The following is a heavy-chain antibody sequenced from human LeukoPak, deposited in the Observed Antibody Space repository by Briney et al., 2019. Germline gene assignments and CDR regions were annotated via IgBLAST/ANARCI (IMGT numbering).Heavy chain of an antibody. J-gene: IGHJ4*02. CDR3: ARDWDVEYSYGPFDY. CDR1: GGSISSSSYY. Sequence: PSETLPLTCTVSGGSISSSSYYWGWIRQPPGKGLEWIGSIYYSGSTYYNPSLKSRVTISVDTSKNQFSLKLSSVTAADTAVYYCARDWDVEYSYGPFDYWGQGTLVTVSS. D-gene: IGHD5-18*01. V-gene: IGHV4-39*07. CDR2: IYYSGST.